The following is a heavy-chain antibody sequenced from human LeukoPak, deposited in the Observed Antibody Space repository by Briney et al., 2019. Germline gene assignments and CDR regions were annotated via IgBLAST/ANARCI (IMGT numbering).Heavy chain of an antibody. D-gene: IGHD3-10*01. CDR1: GYTFTSYD. J-gene: IGHJ6*03. Sequence: ASVKVSCKASGYTFTSYDINWVRQATGQGLEWMGWMNPNSGNTGYAQKFQGRVTMTRNTSISTAYMELSSLRSEDTAVYYCARDGVMVPSYYYYMDVWGKGTTVTISS. CDR3: ARDGVMVPSYYYYMDV. V-gene: IGHV1-8*01. CDR2: MNPNSGNT.